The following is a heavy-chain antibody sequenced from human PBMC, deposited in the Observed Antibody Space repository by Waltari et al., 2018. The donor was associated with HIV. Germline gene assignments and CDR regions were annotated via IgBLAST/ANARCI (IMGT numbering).Heavy chain of an antibody. V-gene: IGHV4-39*01. CDR1: GGSISSSSYY. D-gene: IGHD6-19*01. Sequence: QLQLQESGPGLVKPSETLSLTCTVSGGSISSSSYYWGWIRQPPGKGLEGIGSIYYSGSTYYTPSLKSRVTISVDTSKNQFSLKLSSVTAADTAVYYCARLRVSVAGLPGGCYFDYWGQGTLVTVSS. J-gene: IGHJ4*02. CDR2: IYYSGST. CDR3: ARLRVSVAGLPGGCYFDY.